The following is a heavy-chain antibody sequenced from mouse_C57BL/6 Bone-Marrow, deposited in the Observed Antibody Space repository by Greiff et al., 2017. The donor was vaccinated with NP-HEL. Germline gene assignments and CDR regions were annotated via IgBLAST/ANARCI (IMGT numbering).Heavy chain of an antibody. D-gene: IGHD1-1*01. J-gene: IGHJ1*03. CDR2: IHPNSGST. CDR1: GYTFTSYW. V-gene: IGHV1-64*01. CDR3: ARSLVLRGYFDV. Sequence: QVQLQQPGAELVKPGASVKLSCKASGYTFTSYWMHWVKQRPGQGLEWIGMIHPNSGSTNYNEKFKSKAILTVDKSSSTAYMQLSSLTSEDSAVYYCARSLVLRGYFDVWGTGTTVTVSS.